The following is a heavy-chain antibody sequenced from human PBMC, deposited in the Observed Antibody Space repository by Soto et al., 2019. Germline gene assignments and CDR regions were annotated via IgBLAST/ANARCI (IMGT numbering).Heavy chain of an antibody. V-gene: IGHV3-30-3*01. CDR3: VKERKIPFDS. CDR1: GFTFSSYA. CDR2: ISYDGSNK. J-gene: IGHJ4*02. Sequence: PVGSLRLSFAASGFTFSSYAMHCVRQAPGKGLEWVAVISYDGSNKYYADSVKGRFTISRDNSNNTLYLHMNRLRAEDTAVFYCVKERKIPFDSWGQGALVTVSS.